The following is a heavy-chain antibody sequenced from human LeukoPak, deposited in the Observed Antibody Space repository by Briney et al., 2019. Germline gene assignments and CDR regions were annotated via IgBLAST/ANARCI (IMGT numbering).Heavy chain of an antibody. CDR3: ARSRGISASPNWFDP. Sequence: GGSLRLSCAASGLTFSSYAMHSVRQAPGKGLDYVSGISSNGGTTYHANSVKGRFTISRDNSKNTLYLQMGSLRIEDMGVYYCARSRGISASPNWFDPWGKGTLVTV. CDR2: ISSNGGTT. CDR1: GLTFSSYA. V-gene: IGHV3-64*01. J-gene: IGHJ5*02. D-gene: IGHD3-3*02.